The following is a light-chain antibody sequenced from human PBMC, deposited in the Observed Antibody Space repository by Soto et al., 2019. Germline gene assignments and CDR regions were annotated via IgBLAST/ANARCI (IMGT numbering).Light chain of an antibody. J-gene: IGKJ1*01. CDR2: DAS. CDR1: QSISRG. V-gene: IGKV1-5*01. CDR3: QHYSTVWA. Sequence: DIQMTQSPSTLSSSVGDRVTITCRASQSISRGFAWYQQKPGKAPNVLIYDASTLESGVPSRFSGSGSLTEFTLTISSLQPEDFATYYCQHYSTVWAFGQGTKVDIK.